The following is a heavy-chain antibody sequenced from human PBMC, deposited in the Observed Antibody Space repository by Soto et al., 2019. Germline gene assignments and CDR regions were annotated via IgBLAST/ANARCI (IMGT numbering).Heavy chain of an antibody. V-gene: IGHV1-8*01. D-gene: IGHD2-15*01. CDR1: GYTFTSYD. CDR3: ARVRSQRYCSGGSCYSGRQELVY. Sequence: GASVKVSCKASGYTFTSYDINWVRQATVQGLEWMGWMNPNSGNTGYAQKFQGRVTMTRNTSISTAYMELSSLRSEDTAVYYCARVRSQRYCSGGSCYSGRQELVYWGRGTLVTVSS. J-gene: IGHJ4*02. CDR2: MNPNSGNT.